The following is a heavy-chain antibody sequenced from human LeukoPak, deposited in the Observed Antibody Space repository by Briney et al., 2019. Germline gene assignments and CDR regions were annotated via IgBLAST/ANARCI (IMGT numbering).Heavy chain of an antibody. D-gene: IGHD4/OR15-4a*01. CDR1: GYTFTGYY. Sequence: ASVTVSCKASGYTFTGYYMHWVRQAPGQGLEWMGWINPNSGGTNYAQKFQGRVTVTRDTSISTAYMELSRLRSDDTAVYYCARDTLGEGEDANYAVYYFDYWGQGTVVTVSS. CDR2: INPNSGGT. V-gene: IGHV1-2*02. J-gene: IGHJ4*02. CDR3: ARDTLGEGEDANYAVYYFDY.